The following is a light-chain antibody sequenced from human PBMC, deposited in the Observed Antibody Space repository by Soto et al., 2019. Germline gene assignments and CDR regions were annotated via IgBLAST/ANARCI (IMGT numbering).Light chain of an antibody. V-gene: IGKV1-5*03. J-gene: IGKJ1*01. CDR1: QTISSW. CDR3: QHYNSYSEA. CDR2: KAS. Sequence: DIQMTQSRATLSGSVGGRFTITCRASQTISSWLAWYQQKPGKAPKLLIYKASTLKSGVPSRFSGSGYGTEFNLTISSLQTDDFATYYCQHYNSYSEAFGQGTKVDIK.